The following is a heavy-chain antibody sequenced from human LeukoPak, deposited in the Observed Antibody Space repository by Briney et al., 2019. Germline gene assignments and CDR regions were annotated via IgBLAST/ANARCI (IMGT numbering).Heavy chain of an antibody. Sequence: ASVKVSCKASGYTFTSYGISWVRQAPGQGLEWMGWISAYNGNTNYAQKLQGRVTMTTDTSTSTAYMELRSLRSDDTAVYYCARQPTIFGVDYYYYYYMDVWGKGTTVTVSS. CDR1: GYTFTSYG. CDR3: ARQPTIFGVDYYYYYYMDV. V-gene: IGHV1-18*01. D-gene: IGHD3-3*01. CDR2: ISAYNGNT. J-gene: IGHJ6*03.